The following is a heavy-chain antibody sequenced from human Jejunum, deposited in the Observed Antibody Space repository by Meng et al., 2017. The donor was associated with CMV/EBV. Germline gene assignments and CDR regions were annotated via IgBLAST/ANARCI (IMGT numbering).Heavy chain of an antibody. V-gene: IGHV1-18*01. Sequence: CEDAGDTFISYDIGWVRQAPGQGLEWMGWISAYNRNTNYAQKFQGRVTMTTDTSTSTAYMELRSLRSDDTAGYYCTRASVADTTFDYWGQGTLVTVSS. J-gene: IGHJ4*02. CDR2: ISAYNRNT. CDR1: GDTFISYD. CDR3: TRASVADTTFDY. D-gene: IGHD6-19*01.